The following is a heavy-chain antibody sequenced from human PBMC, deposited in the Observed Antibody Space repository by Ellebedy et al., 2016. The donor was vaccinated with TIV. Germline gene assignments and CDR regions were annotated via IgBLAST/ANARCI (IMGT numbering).Heavy chain of an antibody. D-gene: IGHD3-22*01. CDR2: IKSGGTT. J-gene: IGHJ5*02. V-gene: IGHV3-15*01. Sequence: GESLKISXAVSGLKFSDAWVSWVRQAPGKGLEWVGRIKSGGTTDYAAPVKGRFTISRDDSKNTLFLQMNSLKTDDTAVYYCSHVCNFYHSSCTWGQGTLVTVSS. CDR3: SHVCNFYHSSCT. CDR1: GLKFSDAW.